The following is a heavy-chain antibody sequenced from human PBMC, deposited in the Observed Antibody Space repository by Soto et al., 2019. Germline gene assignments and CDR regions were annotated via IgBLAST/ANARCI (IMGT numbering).Heavy chain of an antibody. D-gene: IGHD5-18*01. CDR1: GGSISSSTYY. CDR2: IYYSGST. Sequence: SETLSLTCTVSGGSISSSTYYRGWIRQPPGKGLEWIGSIYYSGSTYYNPSLKSRVTISVDTSKNQFSLKLSSVTAADTAVYYSANTADRVYWGQGTLVTVSS. V-gene: IGHV4-39*01. CDR3: ANTADRVY. J-gene: IGHJ4*02.